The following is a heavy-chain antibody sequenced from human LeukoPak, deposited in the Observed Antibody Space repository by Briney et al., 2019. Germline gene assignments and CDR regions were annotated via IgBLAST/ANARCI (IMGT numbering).Heavy chain of an antibody. V-gene: IGHV3-48*04. CDR1: GFTFSSYS. Sequence: GGSLRLSCAASGFTFSSYSMNRVRQAPGKGLEWVSYISSSSSTIYYADSVKGRFTISRDNAKNSLYLQMNSLRAEDTAVYYCAKDGGGWAFDYWGQGTLVTVSS. J-gene: IGHJ4*02. CDR3: AKDGGGWAFDY. D-gene: IGHD2-15*01. CDR2: ISSSSSTI.